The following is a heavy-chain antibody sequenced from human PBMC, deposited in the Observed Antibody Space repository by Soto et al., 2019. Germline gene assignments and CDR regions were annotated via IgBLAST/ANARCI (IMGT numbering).Heavy chain of an antibody. D-gene: IGHD6-6*01. Sequence: QVQLVQSGAEVKKPGSSVKVSCKASGGTFSSYAISWVRQAPGQGLEWMGGIIPIFGTANYSQKFQGRVTXXAXEXXSTAYMELSSLRSADTAVYYCAREGVVRRYYGMDVWGQGTTVTVSS. CDR2: IIPIFGTA. J-gene: IGHJ6*02. CDR3: AREGVVRRYYGMDV. V-gene: IGHV1-69*12. CDR1: GGTFSSYA.